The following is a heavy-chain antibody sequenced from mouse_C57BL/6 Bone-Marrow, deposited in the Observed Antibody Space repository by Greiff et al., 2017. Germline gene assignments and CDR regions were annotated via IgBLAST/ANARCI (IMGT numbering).Heavy chain of an antibody. CDR3: ARRTGTGGAWFAY. CDR1: GFTFSDYG. V-gene: IGHV5-17*01. CDR2: ISSGSSTI. Sequence: EVKLVESGGGLVKPGGSLKLSCAASGFTFSDYGMHWVRQAPEKGLEWVAYISSGSSTIYYADTVKGRFTISRDNAKNTLFLQMTSLRSEDTAMHYCARRTGTGGAWFAYWGQGTLVTVSA. D-gene: IGHD4-1*01. J-gene: IGHJ3*01.